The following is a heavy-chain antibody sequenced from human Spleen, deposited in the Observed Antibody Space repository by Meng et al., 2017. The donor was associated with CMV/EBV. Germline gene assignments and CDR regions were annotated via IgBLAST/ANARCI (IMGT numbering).Heavy chain of an antibody. J-gene: IGHJ4*02. CDR3: ARMEPAAISFVY. CDR1: GGSISSSSYY. V-gene: IGHV4-39*07. D-gene: IGHD2-2*02. CDR2: IYYSRST. Sequence: SETLSLTCTVSGGSISSSSYYWGWIRQPPGKGLEWIGSIYYSRSTYYNPSLKSRVTISVDTSKNQFSLKLSSVTAADTAVYYCARMEPAAISFVYWGQGTLVTVSS.